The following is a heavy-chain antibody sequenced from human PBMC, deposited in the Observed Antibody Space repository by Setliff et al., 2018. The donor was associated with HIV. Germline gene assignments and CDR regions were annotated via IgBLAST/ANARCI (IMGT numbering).Heavy chain of an antibody. CDR2: IYHGGST. J-gene: IGHJ6*03. CDR1: GGSISSSSYN. CDR3: GRGEDYGSGTVYMDV. V-gene: IGHV4-39*07. Sequence: SETLSLTCTVSGGSISSSSYNWGWIRQPPGKGLEWIGEIYHGGSTNYNPSLNSRVTISVDKSKNQFSLNLNSVTAADSAVYYCGRGEDYGSGTVYMDVWGKGTTVTVSS. D-gene: IGHD3-10*01.